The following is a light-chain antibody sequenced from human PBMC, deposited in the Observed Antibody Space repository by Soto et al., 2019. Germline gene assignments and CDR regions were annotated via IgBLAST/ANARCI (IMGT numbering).Light chain of an antibody. J-gene: IGKJ5*01. V-gene: IGKV3-15*01. CDR2: GTS. Sequence: IVMTQSPATLSVSQGERATLSCRASQSVGRSLAWYQQKPGQAPRLLIYGTSARATGIPATFSGSGSGTEFTLAISSLEPEDFAFYYCQQRSNWPPFTFGQGTRLEIK. CDR3: QQRSNWPPFT. CDR1: QSVGRS.